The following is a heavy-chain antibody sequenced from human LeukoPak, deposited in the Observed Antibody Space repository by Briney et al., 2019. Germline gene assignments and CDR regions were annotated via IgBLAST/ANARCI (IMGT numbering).Heavy chain of an antibody. CDR2: IYSGGST. CDR3: ARERRYYYGSGSPMGLDP. CDR1: GFTVRSNY. Sequence: GGSLRLSCAASGFTVRSNYMSWVRHAPGKGLEWVSVIYSGGSTYYADSVKGRFTISRDNPRNTLYLQMNSLRAEDTAVYYCARERRYYYGSGSPMGLDPWGQGTLVTVSS. D-gene: IGHD3-10*01. J-gene: IGHJ5*02. V-gene: IGHV3-53*01.